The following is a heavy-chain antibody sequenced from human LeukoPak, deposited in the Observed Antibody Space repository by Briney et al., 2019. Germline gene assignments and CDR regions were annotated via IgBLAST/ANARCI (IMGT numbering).Heavy chain of an antibody. Sequence: GESLKISCKASGYTFNRNYIAWVRQVSGKGLEWMGIIYPGDSDTRYSPSFQGHVTISADESISTAFLQWSSVEATDSAMYYCVRGNQKYGDYVRDWGQGTLVTISS. CDR3: VRGNQKYGDYVRD. J-gene: IGHJ4*02. CDR2: IYPGDSDT. D-gene: IGHD4-17*01. CDR1: GYTFNRNY. V-gene: IGHV5-51*01.